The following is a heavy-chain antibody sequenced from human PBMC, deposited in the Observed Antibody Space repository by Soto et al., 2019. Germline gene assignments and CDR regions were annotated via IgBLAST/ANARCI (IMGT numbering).Heavy chain of an antibody. CDR1: CGSISSYY. CDR3: ARDRGGHANWNFYAFDI. J-gene: IGHJ3*02. CDR2: IYYSGST. D-gene: IGHD1-7*01. Sequence: SETLSLTCTVSCGSISSYYWSWIRQPPGKGLEWIGYIYYSGSTNYNPSLKSRVTISVDTSKNQFSLKLSSVTAADTAVYYCARDRGGHANWNFYAFDIWGQGTMVTVSS. V-gene: IGHV4-59*01.